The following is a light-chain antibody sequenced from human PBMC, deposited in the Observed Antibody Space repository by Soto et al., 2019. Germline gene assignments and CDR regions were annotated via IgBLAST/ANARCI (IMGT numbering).Light chain of an antibody. J-gene: IGLJ2*01. CDR1: KIGSKS. V-gene: IGLV3-21*04. CDR2: YDS. CDR3: QLWDSSSDHVV. Sequence: SYELTQPPSVSVAPGKTARITCGGNKIGSKSVPWYQQKPGQAPVLVIYYDSYRPSGIPERFSGSNSGNTATLTIRRVEAGDEADYYCQLWDSSSDHVVFGGGTKLTVL.